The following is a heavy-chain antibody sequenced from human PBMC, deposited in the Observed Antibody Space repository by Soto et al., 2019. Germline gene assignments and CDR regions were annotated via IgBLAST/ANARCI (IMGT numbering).Heavy chain of an antibody. CDR3: ARDRDVVVVASDAFDI. D-gene: IGHD2-15*01. V-gene: IGHV1-69*06. CDR2: IIPIFGTA. J-gene: IGHJ3*02. CDR1: GVTFSSYA. Sequence: SLKVSCTASGVTFSSYAISCVRQAPGQGLEWMGGIIPIFGTANYAQKFQGRVTITADKSTSTAYMELSSLRSEDTAVYYCARDRDVVVVASDAFDIWGQGTMVT.